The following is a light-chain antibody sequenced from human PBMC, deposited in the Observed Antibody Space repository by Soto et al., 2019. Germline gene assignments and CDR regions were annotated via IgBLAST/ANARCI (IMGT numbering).Light chain of an antibody. V-gene: IGKV2-28*01. CDR1: QSLLHSNGYDY. J-gene: IGKJ2*01. CDR3: MQALQTPPYT. Sequence: DIVMTQSPLSLPVTPGEPASISCTSSQSLLHSNGYDYLDWYLQKPGQSPPILIYFGATRSYGVLDSFSGSRSGTDVTLLISRVEADDVGVYYCMQALQTPPYTFGPGTKLDIK. CDR2: FGA.